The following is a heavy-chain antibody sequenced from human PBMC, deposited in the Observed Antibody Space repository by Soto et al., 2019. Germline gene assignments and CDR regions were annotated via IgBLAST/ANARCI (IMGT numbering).Heavy chain of an antibody. D-gene: IGHD6-19*01. CDR2: INSDGSST. CDR1: GFTFSSYW. CDR3: ARDLFVWLEGFYYYYGMDV. Sequence: GGSLRLSCAASGFTFSSYWMHWVRQAPGKGLVWVSRINSDGSSTSYADSVKGRFTISRDNAENTLYLQMNSLRAEDTAVYYCARDLFVWLEGFYYYYGMDVWGQGTTVTVSS. J-gene: IGHJ6*02. V-gene: IGHV3-74*01.